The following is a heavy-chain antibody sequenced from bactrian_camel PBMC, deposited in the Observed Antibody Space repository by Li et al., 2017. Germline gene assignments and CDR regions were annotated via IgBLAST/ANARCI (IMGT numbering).Heavy chain of an antibody. D-gene: IGHD3*01. CDR2: IDSGGST. J-gene: IGHJ6*01. V-gene: IGHV3S55*01. CDR3: AKGYGETWVLSAFGY. CDR1: GYTSCSYD. Sequence: HVQLVESGGGSVQAGGSLRLSCAASGYTSCSYDMSWYRQGPGKEREFVSSIDSGGSTRYADSVKGRFTISHDNAKNTLYLEMNRLKPEDTGIYYCAKGYGETWVLSAFGYWGQGTQVTVS.